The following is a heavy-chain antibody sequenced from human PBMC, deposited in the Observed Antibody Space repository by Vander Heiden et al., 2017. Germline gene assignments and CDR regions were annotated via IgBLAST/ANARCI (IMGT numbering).Heavy chain of an antibody. Sequence: QVQLVQSGAEVKKPGSSVTVSCKASGGTFSSYAISWVRQAPGQGLEWMGGIIPIFGTANYAQKFQGRVTITADKSTSTAYMELSSLRSEDTAVYYCAEGDCSSTSCPYYYYGMDVWGQGTTVTVSS. J-gene: IGHJ6*02. D-gene: IGHD2-2*01. CDR2: IIPIFGTA. V-gene: IGHV1-69*06. CDR1: GGTFSSYA. CDR3: AEGDCSSTSCPYYYYGMDV.